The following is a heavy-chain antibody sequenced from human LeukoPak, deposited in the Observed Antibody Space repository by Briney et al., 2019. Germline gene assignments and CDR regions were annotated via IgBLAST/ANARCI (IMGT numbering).Heavy chain of an antibody. CDR2: ISTSGDNT. CDR1: CFRFRSYA. CDR3: AKEMGFKIREVMLGFFEY. J-gene: IGHJ4*02. Sequence: PGGSLRHSCAASCFRFRSYAMSWVRRAPGKGVERVSGISTSGDNTDYAASVKGLFTISIDNPKQPRSLEMNSLRAEDTAVYYCAKEMGFKIREVMLGFFEYWGQGTLVTVSS. D-gene: IGHD3-10*01. V-gene: IGHV3-23*01.